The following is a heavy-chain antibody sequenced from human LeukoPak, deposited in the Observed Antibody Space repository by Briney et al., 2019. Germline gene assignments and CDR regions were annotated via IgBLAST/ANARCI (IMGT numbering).Heavy chain of an antibody. CDR3: ASGSSGSYYFDY. Sequence: ASVKVSCKASGGTFSSNAISWVRQAPGQGLEWMGGIIPIFGTANYAQKFQGRVTITTDESTSTAYMELSSLRSEDTAVYYCASGSSGSYYFDYWGQGTLVTVSS. CDR2: IIPIFGTA. CDR1: GGTFSSNA. D-gene: IGHD1-26*01. J-gene: IGHJ4*02. V-gene: IGHV1-69*05.